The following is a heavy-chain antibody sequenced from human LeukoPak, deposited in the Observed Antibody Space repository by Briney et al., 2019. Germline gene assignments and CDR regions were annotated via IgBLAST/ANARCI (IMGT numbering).Heavy chain of an antibody. J-gene: IGHJ4*02. D-gene: IGHD6-13*01. CDR2: IIPIFGTA. Sequence: GASVKVSCKASGGTFSSYAISWVRQAPGQGLEWMGGIIPIFGTANYAQKLQGRVTMTTDTSTSTVYMELRSLRSDDTAVYYCARGGSSSLIDSWGQGTLVTVSS. CDR3: ARGGSSSLIDS. CDR1: GGTFSSYA. V-gene: IGHV1-69*05.